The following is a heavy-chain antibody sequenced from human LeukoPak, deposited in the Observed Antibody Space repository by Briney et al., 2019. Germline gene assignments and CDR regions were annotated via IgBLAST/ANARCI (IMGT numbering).Heavy chain of an antibody. CDR1: GYTFTGYF. J-gene: IGHJ5*02. D-gene: IGHD3-10*01. CDR3: TRPTLQTLGA. CDR2: INPNSGDT. V-gene: IGHV1-2*02. Sequence: GASVKVSCKASGYTFTGYFIHWVRQAPGQGLEWMGWINPNSGDTNYAQKFQGRVTMTRDTSISTAYMELSRLRSDDTAVYYCTRPTLQTLGAWGQGTLVTVSS.